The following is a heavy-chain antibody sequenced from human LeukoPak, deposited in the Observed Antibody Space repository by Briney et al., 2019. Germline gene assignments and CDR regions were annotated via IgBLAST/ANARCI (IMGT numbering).Heavy chain of an antibody. J-gene: IGHJ4*02. CDR1: GFTFSSYW. CDR2: INSDGSST. CDR3: ASWEVPAVMPQDY. D-gene: IGHD2-2*01. Sequence: PGGSLRLSCAASGFTFSSYWMHWVRQAPGKGLVWVSRINSDGSSTSYADYVKGRFTISGDNAKNTLYLQMNSLRAEDTAVYYCASWEVPAVMPQDYWGQGTLVTVSS. V-gene: IGHV3-74*01.